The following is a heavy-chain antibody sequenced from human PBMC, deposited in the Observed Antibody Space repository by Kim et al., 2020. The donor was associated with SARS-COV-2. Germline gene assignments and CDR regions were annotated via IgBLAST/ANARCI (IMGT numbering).Heavy chain of an antibody. V-gene: IGHV1-18*01. CDR3: ARGFLGDILTGYLNY. Sequence: ASVKVSCKASGYTFTSYGISWVRQAPGQGLEWMGWISAYNGNTNYAQKLQGRVTMTTDTSTSTAYMELWSLRSDDTAVYYCARGFLGDILTGYLNYWGQGTLVTVSS. D-gene: IGHD3-9*01. CDR2: ISAYNGNT. J-gene: IGHJ4*02. CDR1: GYTFTSYG.